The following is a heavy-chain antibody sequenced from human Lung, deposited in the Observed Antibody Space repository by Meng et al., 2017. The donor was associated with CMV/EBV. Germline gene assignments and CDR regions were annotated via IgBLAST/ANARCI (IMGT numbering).Heavy chain of an antibody. CDR1: RIPFSAYT. CDR2: FSSMSTSM. D-gene: IGHD2-2*01. Sequence: XCAASRIPFSAYTMNWVRQAPGKGLEWVSSFSSMSTSMSYADSVRGRFIVSRDNANNSLYLQMTGLRAEDTAVYYCALVPAATSFVDSWGQGTLVTVSS. V-gene: IGHV3-21*06. CDR3: ALVPAATSFVDS. J-gene: IGHJ4*02.